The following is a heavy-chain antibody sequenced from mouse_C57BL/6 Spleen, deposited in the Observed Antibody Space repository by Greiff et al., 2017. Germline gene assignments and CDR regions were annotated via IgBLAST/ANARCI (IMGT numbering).Heavy chain of an antibody. J-gene: IGHJ4*01. CDR2: IDPENGDT. Sequence: EVQLQQSGAELVRPGASVKLSCTASGFNIKDDYMHWVKQRPDQGLEWIGLIDPENGDTEYASKFQGKATITADTSSNTAYLQLSSLTSEDTAVYYCTTWAGWLPSYYAIDYWGQGTSVTVSS. D-gene: IGHD2-3*01. V-gene: IGHV14-4*01. CDR3: TTWAGWLPSYYAIDY. CDR1: GFNIKDDY.